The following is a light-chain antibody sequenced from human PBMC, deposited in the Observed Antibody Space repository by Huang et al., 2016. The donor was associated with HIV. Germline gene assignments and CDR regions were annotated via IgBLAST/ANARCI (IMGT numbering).Light chain of an antibody. CDR2: AAS. V-gene: IGKV1-17*03. CDR3: LQHHAYPRT. CDR1: QAISNY. Sequence: DIQMTQSPSAMSASVGDKVTITCRASQAISNYLVWFQKKPGRAPKRLIYAASSLQSGVPSRFSGSGYGTKFTLTISSLQPEDFATYYCLQHHAYPRTFGPGTKVEVK. J-gene: IGKJ1*01.